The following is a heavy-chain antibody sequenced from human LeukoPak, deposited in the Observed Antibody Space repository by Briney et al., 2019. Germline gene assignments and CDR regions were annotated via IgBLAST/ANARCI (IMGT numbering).Heavy chain of an antibody. D-gene: IGHD3-22*01. Sequence: SAQSLTRSCAASGFTFTSYSMHWVRQAPGNGLEWVAFISPDGSIGNYADSVKGRFTISRDNSKNMVYLQINSLRPEDTALYHCAKDEHYDTSGHGWVFDIWGQGTVVTVSS. CDR2: ISPDGSIG. V-gene: IGHV3-30*18. J-gene: IGHJ3*02. CDR3: AKDEHYDTSGHGWVFDI. CDR1: GFTFTSYS.